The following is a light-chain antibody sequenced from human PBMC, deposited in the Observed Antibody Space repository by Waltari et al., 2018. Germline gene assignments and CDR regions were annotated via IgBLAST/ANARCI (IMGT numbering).Light chain of an antibody. CDR1: SSDVGRYNS. V-gene: IGLV2-14*03. CDR2: DVI. Sequence: QSALTQPASVSGSPGQSITIPCTGTSSDVGRYNSFSWYQQHPDKVPKLLIFDVIYRPSGVSDRFSGSKSGNTASLTISGLRADDEADYYCLSFSAVGTRVFGTGTRVTVL. CDR3: LSFSAVGTRV. J-gene: IGLJ1*01.